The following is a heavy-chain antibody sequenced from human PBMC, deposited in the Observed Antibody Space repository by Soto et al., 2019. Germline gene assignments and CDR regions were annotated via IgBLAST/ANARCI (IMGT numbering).Heavy chain of an antibody. CDR3: ARVDTSMGATCVSY. V-gene: IGHV4-31*03. CDR2: IFYSGST. Sequence: SETLSLTCTVSGGSISSGGYYWSWIRQHPGKGLEWIGYIFYSGSTYYNPSLKSRVSISVDTSKNQFSLNLSSVTAADTAVYYCARVDTSMGATCVSYWGQGTLVNVSS. J-gene: IGHJ4*02. D-gene: IGHD1-26*01. CDR1: GGSISSGGYY.